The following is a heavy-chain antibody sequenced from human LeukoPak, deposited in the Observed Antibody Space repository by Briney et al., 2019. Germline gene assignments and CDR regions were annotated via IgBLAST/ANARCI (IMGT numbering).Heavy chain of an antibody. J-gene: IGHJ5*02. V-gene: IGHV1-24*01. CDR1: GYTLTELS. Sequence: ASVKVSCKVSGYTLTELSMHWVRQAPGKGLEWMGGFDPEDGETIYAQKFQGRVTMTEDTSTDTAYMELSSLRSEDTAVYRCATVWGYPNWFDPWGQGTLVTVSS. CDR3: ATVWGYPNWFDP. CDR2: FDPEDGET. D-gene: IGHD3-16*01.